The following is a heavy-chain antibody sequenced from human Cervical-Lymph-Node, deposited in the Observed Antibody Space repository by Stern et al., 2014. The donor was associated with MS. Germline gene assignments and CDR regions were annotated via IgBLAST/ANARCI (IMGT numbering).Heavy chain of an antibody. CDR2: INLNSGAT. CDR3: AREGCSGGTCYLDY. D-gene: IGHD2-15*01. CDR1: GYTFTGHN. Sequence: VHLVESGAEVKKPGASVKVSCKASGYTFTGHNMHWVRQAPGQGLEWMGWINLNSGATNYAQKFQGWVTMTRDTSISSADMELNRLTSDDTAVYFCAREGCSGGTCYLDYWGQGTLVTVSS. J-gene: IGHJ4*02. V-gene: IGHV1-2*04.